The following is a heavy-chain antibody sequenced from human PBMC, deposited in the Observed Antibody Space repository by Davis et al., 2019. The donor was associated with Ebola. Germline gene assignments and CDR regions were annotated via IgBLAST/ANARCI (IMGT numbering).Heavy chain of an antibody. CDR1: GFTFSSYC. CDR2: IKQDGSEK. D-gene: IGHD6-19*01. CDR3: ARGGIAVADY. J-gene: IGHJ4*02. V-gene: IGHV3-7*01. Sequence: GESLKIPCAASGFTFSSYCMSWVRQAPGKGLEWVANIKQDGSEKYYVDSVKGRFTISRDNSKNTLYLQMNSLRAEDTAVYYCARGGIAVADYWGQGTLVTVSS.